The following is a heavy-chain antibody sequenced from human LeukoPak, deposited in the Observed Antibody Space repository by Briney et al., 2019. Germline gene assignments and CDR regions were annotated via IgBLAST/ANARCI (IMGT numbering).Heavy chain of an antibody. Sequence: TGDSLRLSCSASGFTLGSYWMNWVRQAPGKGLEWVAVISDDGRHNYYADSVKGRFTISRDNSKSTLYLQMNSLRDDDSAAYFCARVYLERLTAGYFDHWGQGTQVTVSP. D-gene: IGHD2-8*01. CDR1: GFTLGSYW. CDR3: ARVYLERLTAGYFDH. V-gene: IGHV3-30*03. J-gene: IGHJ4*02. CDR2: ISDDGRHN.